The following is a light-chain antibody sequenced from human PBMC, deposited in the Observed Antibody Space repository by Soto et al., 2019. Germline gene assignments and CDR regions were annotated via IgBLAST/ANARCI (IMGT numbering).Light chain of an antibody. CDR2: EVT. Sequence: QSVLTQPASVSGSLGQSITLSCTGTTSDVGGYNYVSWYQQHPGKAPILMIYEVTNRPSGVSNRFSGSKSGNTASLTISGLQVEDEAEYYCGSYTGSSTYVFGTGTKLTVL. CDR3: GSYTGSSTYV. CDR1: TSDVGGYNY. V-gene: IGLV2-14*01. J-gene: IGLJ1*01.